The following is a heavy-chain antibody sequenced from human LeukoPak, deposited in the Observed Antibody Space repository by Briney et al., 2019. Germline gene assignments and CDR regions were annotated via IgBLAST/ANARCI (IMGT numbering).Heavy chain of an antibody. CDR2: IYYSGST. J-gene: IGHJ3*02. V-gene: IGHV4-30-4*08. Sequence: SETLSLTCTVSGGSISTADYYWNWIRQPPGKGLEWIGYIYYSGSTFYNPSLKSRVTISVDTSKNQFSLRLSLVTAADTAVYYCARGSRRSLDWSSDAFDIWGQGTMVTVSS. D-gene: IGHD3/OR15-3a*01. CDR1: GGSISTADYY. CDR3: ARGSRRSLDWSSDAFDI.